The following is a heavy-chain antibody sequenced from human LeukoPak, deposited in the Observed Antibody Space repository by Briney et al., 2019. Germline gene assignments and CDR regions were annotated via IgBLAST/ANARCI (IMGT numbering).Heavy chain of an antibody. CDR2: IYYSGST. J-gene: IGHJ6*03. D-gene: IGHD6-13*01. Sequence: SETLSLTCTVSGGSISSYYRSWIRQPPGKGLEWIGYIYYSGSTNYNPSLKSRVTISVDTSKNQFSLKLSSVTAADTAVYYCARGISSSWYYYYYYMDVWGKGTTVTISS. CDR1: GGSISSYY. CDR3: ARGISSSWYYYYYYMDV. V-gene: IGHV4-59*01.